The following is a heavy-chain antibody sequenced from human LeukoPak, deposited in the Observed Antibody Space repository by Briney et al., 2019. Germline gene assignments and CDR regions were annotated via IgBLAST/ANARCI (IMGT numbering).Heavy chain of an antibody. V-gene: IGHV4-4*07. Sequence: SETLSLTCTVSDVFISNYYWSWIRQLAGKGLEWIGRIYTSGDPNYNPSLKSRVTMSLDTSRNQFSLKLSSVTAADTAVYYCARSAYQYYFDYWDQGTLATVSS. CDR1: DVFISNYY. CDR2: IYTSGDP. D-gene: IGHD2-2*01. CDR3: ARSAYQYYFDY. J-gene: IGHJ4*02.